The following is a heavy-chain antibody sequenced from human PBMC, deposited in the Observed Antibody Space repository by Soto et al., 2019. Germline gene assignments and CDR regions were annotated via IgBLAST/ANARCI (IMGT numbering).Heavy chain of an antibody. CDR1: GFTFSSYA. V-gene: IGHV3-23*01. J-gene: IGHJ4*02. CDR2: ISGSGGST. Sequence: LRLSCAASGFTFSSYAMSWVRQAPGKGLEWVSAISGSGGSTYYADSVKGRFTISRDNSKNTLYLQMNSLRAEDTAVYYCAKDEVVLMVYAIGFDYWGQGTLVTVSS. CDR3: AKDEVVLMVYAIGFDY. D-gene: IGHD2-8*01.